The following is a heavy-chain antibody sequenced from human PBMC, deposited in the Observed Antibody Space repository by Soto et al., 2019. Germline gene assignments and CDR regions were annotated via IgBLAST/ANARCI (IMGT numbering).Heavy chain of an antibody. CDR1: GGTFSSYA. V-gene: IGHV1-69*01. J-gene: IGHJ4*02. CDR3: ASPGDSGSYYSNFDY. CDR2: IIPIFGTA. Sequence: QVQLVQSGAAVKKPGSSVKVSCKASGGTFSSYAISWVRQAPGQGLEWMGGIIPIFGTANYAQKFQGRVTITADESTSIAYMELSSLRSEDTAVYYCASPGDSGSYYSNFDYWGQGTLVTVSS. D-gene: IGHD1-26*01.